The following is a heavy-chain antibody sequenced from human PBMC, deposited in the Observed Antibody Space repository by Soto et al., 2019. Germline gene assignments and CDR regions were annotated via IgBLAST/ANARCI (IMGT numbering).Heavy chain of an antibody. V-gene: IGHV3-23*01. CDR2: ISGSGGST. Sequence: PGGPLRLFCAASGFTSSSYAMSWVRQAPGKGLDWVSAISGSGGSTYYADSVKGRFTLSRDNSKNTLYLQMNSLRAEDTAVYYCAKDRSTYYLVPPFDPWGQGTLVTVSS. CDR1: GFTSSSYA. J-gene: IGHJ5*02. CDR3: AKDRSTYYLVPPFDP. D-gene: IGHD3-10*01.